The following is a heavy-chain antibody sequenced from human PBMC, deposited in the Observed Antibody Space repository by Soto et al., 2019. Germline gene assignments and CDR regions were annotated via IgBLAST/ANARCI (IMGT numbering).Heavy chain of an antibody. V-gene: IGHV3-23*01. CDR3: AKGSVVVAAKFDP. CDR2: ISSSGYSA. D-gene: IGHD2-21*02. J-gene: IGHJ5*02. CDR1: GFTYNNYA. Sequence: EVQLLESGGALVQPGVSLSLSCAASGFTYNNYAMGWVRQAPGKGLEWVSAISSSGYSAYYADSVKGRFTISRDNSRNTMLLQMNKLSAEDTAVYYCAKGSVVVAAKFDPWGQGTQVTVSS.